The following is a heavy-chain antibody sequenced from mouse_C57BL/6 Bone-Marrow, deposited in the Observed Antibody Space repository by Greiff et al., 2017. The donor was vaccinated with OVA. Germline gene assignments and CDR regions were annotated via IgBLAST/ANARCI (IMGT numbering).Heavy chain of an antibody. CDR1: GYTFTSYW. J-gene: IGHJ2*01. CDR3: ASKDSSGPFDY. Sequence: QVQLKQPGPELVKPGASVKLSCKASGYTFTSYWMHWVKQRPGQGLEWIGNINPSNGGTNYNEKFKSKATLTVDKSSSTAYMQLSSLTSEDSAVYYCASKDSSGPFDYWGQGTTLTVSS. CDR2: INPSNGGT. D-gene: IGHD3-2*02. V-gene: IGHV1-53*01.